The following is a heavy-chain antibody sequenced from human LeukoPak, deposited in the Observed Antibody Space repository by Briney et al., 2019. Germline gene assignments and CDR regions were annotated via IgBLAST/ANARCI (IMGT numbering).Heavy chain of an antibody. CDR1: GFTDSSNY. V-gene: IGHV3-66*02. J-gene: IGHJ5*02. CDR3: ASQGWLQSGFDP. Sequence: GGSLRLSCAASGFTDSSNYMSWVRQAPGKGLEWVSVIYSGGSTYYADSVKGRFTISRDNSKNTLYLQMNSLRAEDTAVYYCASQGWLQSGFDPWGQGTLVTVSS. CDR2: IYSGGST. D-gene: IGHD5-24*01.